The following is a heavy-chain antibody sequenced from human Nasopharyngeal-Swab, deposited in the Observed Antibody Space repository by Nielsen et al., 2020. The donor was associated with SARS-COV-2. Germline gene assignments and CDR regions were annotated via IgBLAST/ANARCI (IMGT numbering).Heavy chain of an antibody. Sequence: GESLKISCAASGFTFSSYWMHWVRQAPGKGLVWVSRINSDGSSTSYADSVKGRFTISRDNAKNTLYLQMNSLRAEDTAVYYCARVPWQWLVHFDYWDQGTLVTVSS. CDR1: GFTFSSYW. V-gene: IGHV3-74*01. J-gene: IGHJ4*02. D-gene: IGHD6-19*01. CDR3: ARVPWQWLVHFDY. CDR2: INSDGSST.